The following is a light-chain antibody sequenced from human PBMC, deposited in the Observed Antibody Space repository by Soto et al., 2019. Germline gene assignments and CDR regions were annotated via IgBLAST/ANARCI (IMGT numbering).Light chain of an antibody. CDR3: QEAYSFPVT. CDR1: QDISKW. CDR2: TAS. Sequence: DIQMTQSPSSVSASVGDRVTITCRASQDISKWIAWYQQKPGRAPKLLIHTASTIQREVPSRFSVSGSGTDFTLTISSLQPEDFATYYCQEAYSFPVTFGLGTRLE. V-gene: IGKV1D-12*01. J-gene: IGKJ5*01.